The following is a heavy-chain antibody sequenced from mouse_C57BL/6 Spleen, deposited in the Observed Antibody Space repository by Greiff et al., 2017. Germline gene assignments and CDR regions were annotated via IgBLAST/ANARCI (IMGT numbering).Heavy chain of an antibody. V-gene: IGHV1-39*01. CDR2: INPNYGTT. J-gene: IGHJ1*03. Sequence: VQLQQSGPELVKPGASVKISCKASGYSFTDYNMNWVKQSNGKSLVWIGVINPNYGTTSYNQKFKGKATLTVDQSSSTAYMHLNSLTSEDSAVYYCASLYYYGSSYGYFDVWGTGTTVTVSS. D-gene: IGHD1-1*01. CDR1: GYSFTDYN. CDR3: ASLYYYGSSYGYFDV.